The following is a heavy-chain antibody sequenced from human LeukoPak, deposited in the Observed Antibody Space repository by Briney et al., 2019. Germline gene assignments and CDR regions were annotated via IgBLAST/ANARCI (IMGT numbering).Heavy chain of an antibody. CDR1: GFTFSSYA. CDR3: AKDPREISGWYEFDTFDY. Sequence: GGSLRLSCAASGFTFSSYAMSWVRQAPGKGLEWVSAISGSGGSTYYADSVKGRFTISRDNSKNTLYLQMNSLRAEDTAVYYCAKDPREISGWYEFDTFDYWGQGTLVTVSS. D-gene: IGHD6-19*01. J-gene: IGHJ4*02. V-gene: IGHV3-23*01. CDR2: ISGSGGST.